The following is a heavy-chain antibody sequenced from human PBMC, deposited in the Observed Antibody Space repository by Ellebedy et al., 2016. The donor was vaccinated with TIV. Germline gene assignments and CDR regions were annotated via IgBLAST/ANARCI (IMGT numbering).Heavy chain of an antibody. Sequence: GESLKISCAASGFTVSSNYMSWVRQAPGKGLEWVSVIYSGGSTYYADSVKGRFTISRDNAKNSLYLQMNSLRAEDTAVYYCARGFDSSGYGYWGQGTLVTVSS. J-gene: IGHJ4*02. CDR3: ARGFDSSGYGY. CDR1: GFTVSSNY. CDR2: IYSGGST. D-gene: IGHD3-22*01. V-gene: IGHV3-53*01.